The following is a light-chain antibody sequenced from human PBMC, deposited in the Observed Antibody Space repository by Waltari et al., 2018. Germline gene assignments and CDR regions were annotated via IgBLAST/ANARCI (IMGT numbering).Light chain of an antibody. J-gene: IGKJ3*01. V-gene: IGKV3-20*01. CDR3: QQYGSSPPFT. Sequence: EIVLTQSPDILSLSPGERATLSCRASQSVSSSYLAWYQQKPGQAPRLLIDRASSRATGVPDRFSGSGSGTDFTLTISRLEPEDFAAYYCQQYGSSPPFTFGPGTKVDIK. CDR2: RAS. CDR1: QSVSSSY.